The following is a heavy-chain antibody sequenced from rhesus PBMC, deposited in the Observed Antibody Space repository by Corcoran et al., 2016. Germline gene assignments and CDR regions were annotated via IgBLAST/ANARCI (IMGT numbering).Heavy chain of an antibody. D-gene: IGHD6-25*01. CDR2: IYGSGSSN. V-gene: IGHV4-169*01. CDR3: ARSQYSGSWLDY. J-gene: IGHJ4*01. Sequence: QLPLQESGPGLVKPSETLSLTCAVSGGSISRSLCTWIRQAPGKGLEWIGYIYGSGSSNNYNPSLKSRVTLSVDTSKNQLSLKLSSVTAADTAVYYCARSQYSGSWLDYWGQGVLVTVSS. CDR1: GGSISRSL.